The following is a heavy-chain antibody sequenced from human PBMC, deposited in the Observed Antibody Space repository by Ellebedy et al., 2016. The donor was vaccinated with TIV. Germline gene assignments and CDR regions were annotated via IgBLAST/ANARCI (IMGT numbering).Heavy chain of an antibody. CDR3: AKDLFGELKLTSAFDI. D-gene: IGHD3-10*01. CDR2: ISGSGGST. CDR1: GFTFSSYA. Sequence: GESLKISXAASGFTFSSYAMSWVRQAPGKGLEWVSAISGSGGSTYYADSVKGRFTISRDNSKNTLYLQMNSLRAEDTAVYYCAKDLFGELKLTSAFDIWGQGTMVTVSS. V-gene: IGHV3-23*01. J-gene: IGHJ3*02.